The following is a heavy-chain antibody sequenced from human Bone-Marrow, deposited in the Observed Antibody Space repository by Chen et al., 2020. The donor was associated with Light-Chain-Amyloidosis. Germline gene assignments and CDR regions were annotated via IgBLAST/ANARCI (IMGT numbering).Heavy chain of an antibody. J-gene: IGHJ3*01. CDR1: GGSFNDYA. Sequence: QVQLVQSGAEVKKPGFSVKVSCKSSGGSFNDYAMSWVRQAPGQGLEWMGGIISLLGITKYAEKFQGRVTITADDSTSTAYMGLNTLTPDDTALYFCATGTGSRGTFDVWGQGTMVIVSS. V-gene: IGHV1-69*01. D-gene: IGHD3-10*01. CDR3: ATGTGSRGTFDV. CDR2: IISLLGIT.